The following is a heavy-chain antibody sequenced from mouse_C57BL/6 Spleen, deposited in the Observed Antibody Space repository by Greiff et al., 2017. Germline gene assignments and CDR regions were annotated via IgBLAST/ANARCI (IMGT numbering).Heavy chain of an antibody. J-gene: IGHJ2*01. CDR2: IRSKSNNYAT. CDR3: VRHTGSGHFDY. CDR1: GFSFNTYA. Sequence: EVQVVESGGGLVQPKGSLKLSCAASGFSFNTYAMNWVRQAPGKGLEWVARIRSKSNNYATYYADSVKDRFTISRDDSESMLYLQMNNLKTEDTAMYYCVRHTGSGHFDYWGQGTTLTVSS. V-gene: IGHV10-1*01. D-gene: IGHD4-1*01.